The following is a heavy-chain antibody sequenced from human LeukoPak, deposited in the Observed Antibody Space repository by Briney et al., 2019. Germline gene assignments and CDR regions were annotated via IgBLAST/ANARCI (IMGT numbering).Heavy chain of an antibody. CDR2: INADNGDT. J-gene: IGHJ4*02. Sequence: GASVKVSCKASGYTFTTYAMHWVRQAPGQRLDWMGWINADNGDTKYSQKFQDRVTITWDTSASTAYMELSSLRSEDTAVYYCARGYTGYDPHFDYWGQGTLVTVSS. D-gene: IGHD5-12*01. V-gene: IGHV1-3*01. CDR1: GYTFTTYA. CDR3: ARGYTGYDPHFDY.